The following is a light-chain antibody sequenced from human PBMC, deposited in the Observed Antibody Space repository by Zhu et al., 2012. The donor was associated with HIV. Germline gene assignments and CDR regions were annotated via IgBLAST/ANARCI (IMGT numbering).Light chain of an antibody. V-gene: IGKV3-11*01. CDR2: DAS. CDR1: QNIGRD. Sequence: EIVLTQSPATLSSSPGGRATLSCRASQNIGRDLAWYQQRGGHSPRLLITDASTRASGVPVRFSGSGSATKFFLTIDRLQPEDFASYYCQQRHDWPRTFGQGPSWTS. CDR3: QQRHDWPRT. J-gene: IGKJ2*01.